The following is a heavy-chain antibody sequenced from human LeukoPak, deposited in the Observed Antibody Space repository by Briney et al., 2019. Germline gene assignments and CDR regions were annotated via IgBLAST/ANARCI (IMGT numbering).Heavy chain of an antibody. Sequence: ASVKVSCKASGGTFSSYPISWVRQAPGQGLEWIGGIIPIFGTTNYAQKFQGRVTITTDESTSTAYMELSSLRSEDTAVYYCARGIRGYYYYYMDVWGKGTTVTVSS. CDR3: ARGIRGYYYYYMDV. CDR2: IIPIFGTT. CDR1: GGTFSSYP. V-gene: IGHV1-69*05. J-gene: IGHJ6*03.